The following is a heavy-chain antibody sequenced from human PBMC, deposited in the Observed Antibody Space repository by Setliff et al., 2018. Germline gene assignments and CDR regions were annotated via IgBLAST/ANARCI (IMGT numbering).Heavy chain of an antibody. V-gene: IGHV1-8*01. D-gene: IGHD3-22*01. Sequence: SCKASGYTFTSYDINWVRQATGQGLEWMGWMNPNSGNTGYAQNFQGRVTMTRNTSISTAYMELSSLRSEDTAVYYCARGLTYYYDSSVRFLDAFDIWGQGTMVTVSS. CDR3: ARGLTYYYDSSVRFLDAFDI. CDR2: MNPNSGNT. J-gene: IGHJ3*02. CDR1: GYTFTSYD.